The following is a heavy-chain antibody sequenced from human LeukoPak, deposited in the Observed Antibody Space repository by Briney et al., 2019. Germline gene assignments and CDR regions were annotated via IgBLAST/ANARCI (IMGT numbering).Heavy chain of an antibody. CDR2: ISYDGSNK. D-gene: IGHD4-17*01. CDR1: GFTFSSYA. Sequence: GGSLRLSCAASGFTFSSYAMHWVRQAPGKGLEWVAVISYDGSNKYYADSVKGRFTISRDNSKNTLYLQMNSLRAEDTAVYYCARERVTTRTAILDIWGQGTMVTVSS. CDR3: ARERVTTRTAILDI. J-gene: IGHJ3*02. V-gene: IGHV3-30-3*01.